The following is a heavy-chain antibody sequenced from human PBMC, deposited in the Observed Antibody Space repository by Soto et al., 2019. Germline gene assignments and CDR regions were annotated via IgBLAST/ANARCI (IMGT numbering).Heavy chain of an antibody. CDR2: IIPIFGTA. V-gene: IGHV1-69*12. J-gene: IGHJ6*02. CDR1: GGTFSSYA. Sequence: QVQLVQSGAEVKKPGSSVKVSCKASGGTFSSYAISWVRQAPGQGLEWMGGIIPIFGTANYAQKFQGRVTISADESTSTAYMVLSSLRSEDTGVYYCARSKQWLVPSYYDGMDVWGQGTTVTVSS. D-gene: IGHD6-19*01. CDR3: ARSKQWLVPSYYDGMDV.